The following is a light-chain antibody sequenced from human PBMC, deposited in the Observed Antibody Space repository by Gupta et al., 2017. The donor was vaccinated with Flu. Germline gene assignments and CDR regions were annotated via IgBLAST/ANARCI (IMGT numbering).Light chain of an antibody. J-gene: IGKJ4*01. V-gene: IGKV4-1*01. CDR1: QSVLHSSNNRNY. CDR2: LTS. Sequence: DIVLTQSPDSLAFCLGGRATMHCKSSQSVLHSSNNRNYIAWYQVKPGQSPKLLIYLTSTRACGVPDRFSGSVSGTDFTLTISSLQPEDVAVYYCHQEDSLPITFGGGTKVDIK. CDR3: HQEDSLPIT.